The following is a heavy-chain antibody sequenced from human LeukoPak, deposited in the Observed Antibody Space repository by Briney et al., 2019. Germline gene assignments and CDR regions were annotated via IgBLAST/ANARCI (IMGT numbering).Heavy chain of an antibody. Sequence: GGSLRLSCAASGFTFSSYAMSWVRQAPGKGLEWVSAISGSGGSTYYADSVKGRFTISRDNSKNTLYLQMNSLRAEDTAVYYCARDEERYYGSGRDYMDVWGKGTTVTVSS. J-gene: IGHJ6*03. CDR2: ISGSGGST. CDR1: GFTFSSYA. CDR3: ARDEERYYGSGRDYMDV. V-gene: IGHV3-23*01. D-gene: IGHD3-10*01.